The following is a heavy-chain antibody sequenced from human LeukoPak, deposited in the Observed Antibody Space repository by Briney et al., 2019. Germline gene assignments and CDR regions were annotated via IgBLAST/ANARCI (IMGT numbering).Heavy chain of an antibody. D-gene: IGHD1-1*01. Sequence: GGPLRLPCVASGFTFNSYWMSWVRQAPGKGLEWVANIKQDGSEKYYVDSVKGRFTISRDNAKNSLYLQMNSLRAEDTAVYYCARPGTTLDYWGQGTLVTVSS. CDR1: GFTFNSYW. CDR3: ARPGTTLDY. CDR2: IKQDGSEK. V-gene: IGHV3-7*03. J-gene: IGHJ4*02.